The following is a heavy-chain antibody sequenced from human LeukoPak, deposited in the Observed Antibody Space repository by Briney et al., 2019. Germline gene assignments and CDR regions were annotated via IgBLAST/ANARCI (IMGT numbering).Heavy chain of an antibody. V-gene: IGHV1-8*01. J-gene: IGHJ6*03. CDR3: ARGSYSSSFYYYYYMDV. CDR2: MNPNSGNT. Sequence: ASVKVSCKASGYTLTSYDINWVRQATGQGLEWMGWMNPNSGNTGYAQKFQGRVTMTRNTSISTAYMELSSLKSEDTAVYYCARGSYSSSFYYYYYMDVWGKGTTVTVSS. CDR1: GYTLTSYD. D-gene: IGHD6-6*01.